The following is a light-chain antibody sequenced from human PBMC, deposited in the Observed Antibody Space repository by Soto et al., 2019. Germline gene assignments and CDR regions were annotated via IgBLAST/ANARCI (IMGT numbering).Light chain of an antibody. CDR1: QSIGRF. J-gene: IGKJ4*01. V-gene: IGKV1-39*01. CDR2: GTS. Sequence: DIQMTQSPSSVSASVGDRVTITCRASQSIGRFLNWFQQKPGEAPKLLVYGTSNLHSGVPSRFSGSGSETGFTLTISSLQLEDFGMFYCQQSHSTPLTFGGGTRVE. CDR3: QQSHSTPLT.